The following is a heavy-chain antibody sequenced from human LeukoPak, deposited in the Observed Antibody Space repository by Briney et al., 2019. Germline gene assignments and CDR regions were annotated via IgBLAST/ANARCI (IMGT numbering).Heavy chain of an antibody. D-gene: IGHD5-18*01. CDR2: ISGSGGSA. J-gene: IGHJ6*02. V-gene: IGHV3-23*01. CDR1: RFTFSSYG. CDR3: AKVDAMDPYYYYAMDV. Sequence: GGSLRLSCAASRFTFSSYGMSWIRQAPGKGLEWVSAISGSGGSAYYADSVKGRFTISRDNSKNTLFLQMNSLRAEDTAVYYCAKVDAMDPYYYYAMDVWGQGTTVTVSS.